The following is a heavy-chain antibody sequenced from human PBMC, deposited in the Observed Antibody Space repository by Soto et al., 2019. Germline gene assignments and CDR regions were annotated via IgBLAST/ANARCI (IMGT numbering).Heavy chain of an antibody. CDR2: IDPSDSYT. Sequence: GESLKISCKGSGYSFTSYWISWVRQMPGKGLEWMGRIDPSDSYTNHSPSFQGHVTISADKSISTAYLQWSSLKASDTAMYYCARLNYYDSSGGYYGMDVWGQGTTVTVS. CDR1: GYSFTSYW. CDR3: ARLNYYDSSGGYYGMDV. J-gene: IGHJ6*02. D-gene: IGHD3-22*01. V-gene: IGHV5-10-1*01.